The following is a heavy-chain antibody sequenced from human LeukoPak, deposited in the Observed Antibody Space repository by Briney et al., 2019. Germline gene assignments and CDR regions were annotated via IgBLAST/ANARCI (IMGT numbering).Heavy chain of an antibody. V-gene: IGHV1-8*02. D-gene: IGHD2-2*01. CDR1: GYTFTSYY. J-gene: IGHJ4*02. CDR3: ARAPMGTAALY. Sequence: ASVKVSCKASGYTFTSYYMHWVRQAPGQGLEWMGWMNPVSGNAGSAQKFQGRVTLTRDMSISTAYMELSSLRPDDTAFYYCARAPMGTAALYWGQGTLVTVSS. CDR2: MNPVSGNA.